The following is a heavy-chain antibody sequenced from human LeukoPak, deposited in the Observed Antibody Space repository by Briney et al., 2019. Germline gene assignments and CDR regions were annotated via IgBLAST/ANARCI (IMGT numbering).Heavy chain of an antibody. CDR3: ARVGRAAAIYFDY. Sequence: TGGSLRLSCAASGFTFSSYAMSWVRQAPGKGLEWVSAISGSGGSTYYADSVKGRFTISRDNSKNTLYLQMNSLRAEDTAVYYCARVGRAAAIYFDYWGQGTLVTVSS. CDR2: ISGSGGST. D-gene: IGHD6-13*01. J-gene: IGHJ4*02. V-gene: IGHV3-23*01. CDR1: GFTFSSYA.